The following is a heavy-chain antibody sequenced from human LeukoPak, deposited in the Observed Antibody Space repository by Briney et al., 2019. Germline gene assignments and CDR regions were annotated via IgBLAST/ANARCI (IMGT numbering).Heavy chain of an antibody. CDR1: GFTFSSYS. Sequence: GGSLRLSCAASGFTFSSYSMNWVRQAPGKGLEWVSSISSSSSYIYYADSVKGRFTISRDNAKNSLYLQMNSLRAEDTAVYYCALMGYGATGYFQHWGQGTLVTVSS. CDR3: ALMGYGATGYFQH. V-gene: IGHV3-21*01. J-gene: IGHJ1*01. D-gene: IGHD4-17*01. CDR2: ISSSSSYI.